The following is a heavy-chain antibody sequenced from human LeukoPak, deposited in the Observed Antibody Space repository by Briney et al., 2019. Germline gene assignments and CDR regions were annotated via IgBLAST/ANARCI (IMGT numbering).Heavy chain of an antibody. V-gene: IGHV1-18*01. CDR3: ARSGRQWLLDY. CDR1: GYTFTSYG. D-gene: IGHD6-19*01. J-gene: IGHJ4*02. CDR2: ISAYNGNT. Sequence: ASVKVSCKASGYTFTSYGISWVRQAPGQGLEWMGWISAYNGNTNYAQKLQGRVTMTADTSTSTAHMELRSLRSDDPAVYYCARSGRQWLLDYWGQGTLVTVSS.